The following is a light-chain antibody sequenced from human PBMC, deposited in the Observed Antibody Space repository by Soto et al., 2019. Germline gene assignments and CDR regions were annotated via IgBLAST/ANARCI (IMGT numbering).Light chain of an antibody. CDR2: DAS. V-gene: IGKV3D-15*01. CDR3: QQYGSLIT. CDR1: QSVRTS. Sequence: EIVMTQSPATLSVSPGERATLSCRASQSVRTSIAWYQHKPGQAPRLLIYDASKRATGIPARFSGSGSGTDFTLTISSLQSEDFAVYYCQQYGSLITFGQGTRLEIK. J-gene: IGKJ5*01.